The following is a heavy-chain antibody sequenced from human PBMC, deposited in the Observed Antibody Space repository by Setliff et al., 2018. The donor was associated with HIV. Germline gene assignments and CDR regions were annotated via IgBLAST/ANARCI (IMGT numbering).Heavy chain of an antibody. J-gene: IGHJ4*02. CDR1: GDSISNAIYS. CDR2: VYHKGTT. V-gene: IGHV4-30-2*01. Sequence: TLSLTCAVSGDSISNAIYSWSWIRQPPGKGLAWIGSVYHKGTTSYNPSLKSRVSLSVDKSKNHFSLNVTSVTAADTSIYFCASLNGDYYFDYWGQGILVTVSS. D-gene: IGHD3-3*01. CDR3: ASLNGDYYFDY.